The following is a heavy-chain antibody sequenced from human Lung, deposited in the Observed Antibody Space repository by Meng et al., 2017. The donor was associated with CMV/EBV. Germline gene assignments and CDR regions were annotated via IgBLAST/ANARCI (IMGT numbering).Heavy chain of an antibody. V-gene: IGHV4-4*03. CDR3: LRRSGGSV. D-gene: IGHD3-10*01. J-gene: IGHJ1*01. Sequence: PLREEGPALAKPHESRSPACAVSGESITNHNWSGWVRQPPGKGLEWIGEIPHRGSSAYNPSLKSRVSMSIDKSKNQFSLKLTSVTAADTAVYHCLRRSGGSVWGQGTLVTVSS. CDR2: IPHRGSS. CDR1: GESITNHNW.